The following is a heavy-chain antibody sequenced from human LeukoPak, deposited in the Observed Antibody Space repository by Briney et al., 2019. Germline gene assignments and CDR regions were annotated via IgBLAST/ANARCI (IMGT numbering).Heavy chain of an antibody. J-gene: IGHJ1*01. CDR3: ASLKTGGSYFEYFQH. CDR2: INHRGRT. Sequence: PSETLSLTGAVYGGSFSGYYWSWIRQPPGKGLEWIGEINHRGRTNDNPSLKGRCTLSVDTSKNQFSLRLSSVTAADTAVYYCASLKTGGSYFEYFQHWGQGTLVTVSS. V-gene: IGHV4-34*01. D-gene: IGHD1-26*01. CDR1: GGSFSGYY.